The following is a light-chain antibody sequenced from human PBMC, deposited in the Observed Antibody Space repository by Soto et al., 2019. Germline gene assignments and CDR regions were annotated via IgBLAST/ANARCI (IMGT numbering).Light chain of an antibody. CDR2: EVS. CDR3: AAWDGSLKEYV. V-gene: IGLV2-14*01. Sequence: QSVLAQPASVSGPPGQSIAISCTGTSSDVGGYNYVSWYQQHPGKAPKLLISEVSIRPSGVPDRISGSKSGTSASLAISGLQSEDEADYYCAAWDGSLKEYVFGTGTKVTVL. CDR1: SSDVGGYNY. J-gene: IGLJ1*01.